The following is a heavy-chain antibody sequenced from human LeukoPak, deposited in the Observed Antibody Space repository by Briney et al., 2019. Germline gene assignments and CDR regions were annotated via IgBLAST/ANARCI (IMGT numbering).Heavy chain of an antibody. Sequence: SETLSLTCAVYGGSFSGYYWSVIRQPPGKGLECSGEINHSGSTNYNPSLKSRVTISVDTSKDQFSLKLSSVTTADTAVYYCERVGYSYDKGGSQLFDYWGQGTLVTVSS. J-gene: IGHJ4*02. CDR3: ERVGYSYDKGGSQLFDY. CDR1: GGSFSGYY. CDR2: INHSGST. D-gene: IGHD5-18*01. V-gene: IGHV4-34*01.